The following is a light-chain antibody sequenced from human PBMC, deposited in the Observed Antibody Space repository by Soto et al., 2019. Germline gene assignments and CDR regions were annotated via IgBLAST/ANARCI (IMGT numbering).Light chain of an antibody. CDR3: QQSYSTPWT. J-gene: IGKJ1*01. CDR1: QSIRTY. V-gene: IGKV1-39*01. Sequence: DIQMTQSPSSLSASVGDRVTITCRASQSIRTYLNWYQQKPGKAPNLLIYTVSNLQSGVSSRLTCSGSGTDFTLTISSLQPDDVRTYFCQQSYSTPWTLAQGTKVEIK. CDR2: TVS.